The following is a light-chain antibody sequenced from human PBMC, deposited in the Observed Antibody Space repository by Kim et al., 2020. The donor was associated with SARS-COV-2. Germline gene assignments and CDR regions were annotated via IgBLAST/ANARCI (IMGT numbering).Light chain of an antibody. V-gene: IGLV3-19*01. CDR1: SLRTDY. CDR3: NSRDSSGNYRKR. J-gene: IGLJ2*01. Sequence: LGQKVRITCRGDSLRTDYAGGFQQKTGKAPVLVIYGKNNRPSGIADRFSGSSSGHTAYLTITGAQAEDEADYYCNSRDSSGNYRKRFGGGTQLTVL. CDR2: GKN.